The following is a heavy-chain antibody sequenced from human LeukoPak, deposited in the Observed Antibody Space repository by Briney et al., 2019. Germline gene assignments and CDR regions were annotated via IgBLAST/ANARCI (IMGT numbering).Heavy chain of an antibody. V-gene: IGHV3-48*02. D-gene: IGHD2-21*02. CDR3: AREPCGGDCYEGFDY. CDR1: GFTFSSYS. J-gene: IGHJ4*02. Sequence: PGGSLRLSCAASGFTFSSYSMNWVRQAPGKGLEWVSYISSSSSTIYYADSVKGRFTISRDNAKNSLYLQMNSLRDEDTDAYYCAREPCGGDCYEGFDYWGQGTLVTVSS. CDR2: ISSSSSTI.